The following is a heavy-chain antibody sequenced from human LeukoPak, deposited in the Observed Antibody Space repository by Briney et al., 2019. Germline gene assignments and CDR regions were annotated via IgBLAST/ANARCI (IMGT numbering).Heavy chain of an antibody. J-gene: IGHJ4*02. Sequence: PGGSLRFSCVASGFTVLTSYMTWVRQARGKGLEWVSLIYKIGSTYYADSVKGRFTISRDSSKNKLNLLMNSLRAEDTAVYFCAGSSTEDILDYWGQGTLLTVSS. CDR2: IYKIGST. CDR1: GFTVLTSY. CDR3: AGSSTEDILDY. D-gene: IGHD2-15*01. V-gene: IGHV3-53*01.